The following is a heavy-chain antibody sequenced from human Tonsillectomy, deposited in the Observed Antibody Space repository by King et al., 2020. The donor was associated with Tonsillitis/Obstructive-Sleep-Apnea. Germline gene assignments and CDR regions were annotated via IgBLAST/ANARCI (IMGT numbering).Heavy chain of an antibody. Sequence: VQLQESGPGLVKPSETLSLTCTVSGGSISSYYWSWLRPPPGKGLEWIGYIYYSGSTNYNPSLKSRVTISVDTSKNQFSLKLSSVTAADTAVYYCARVLVNLEFDYWGQGTLVTVSS. D-gene: IGHD6-6*01. CDR1: GGSISSYY. CDR3: ARVLVNLEFDY. V-gene: IGHV4-59*01. CDR2: IYYSGST. J-gene: IGHJ4*02.